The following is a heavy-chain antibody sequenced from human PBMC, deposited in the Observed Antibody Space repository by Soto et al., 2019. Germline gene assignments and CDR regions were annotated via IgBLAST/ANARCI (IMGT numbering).Heavy chain of an antibody. CDR1: GGSISSYY. D-gene: IGHD3-10*01. Sequence: SETLSLTCTVSGGSISSYYCAWIRQPPGKGLEWIGYIYYSGSTNYNPSLKSRVTISVDTSKNQFSLKLSSVTAADTAVYYCARGRPTLVRGYYFAYWVQGTLVTVSS. J-gene: IGHJ4*02. V-gene: IGHV4-59*01. CDR3: ARGRPTLVRGYYFAY. CDR2: IYYSGST.